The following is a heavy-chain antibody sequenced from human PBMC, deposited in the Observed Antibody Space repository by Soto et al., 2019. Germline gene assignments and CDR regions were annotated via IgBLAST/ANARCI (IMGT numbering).Heavy chain of an antibody. D-gene: IGHD6-13*01. V-gene: IGHV4-31*03. Sequence: QVQLQESGPGLVKPSQTLSLTCTVSGGSISSGGYYWSWIRQHPGKGLEWIGYIYYSGSTYYNPSLKSRVPISVHTSKNQLSLKLSSVTAADTAVYYCARDVSEPGTGNDNWFDPWGQGTLVTVSS. CDR1: GGSISSGGYY. J-gene: IGHJ5*02. CDR2: IYYSGST. CDR3: ARDVSEPGTGNDNWFDP.